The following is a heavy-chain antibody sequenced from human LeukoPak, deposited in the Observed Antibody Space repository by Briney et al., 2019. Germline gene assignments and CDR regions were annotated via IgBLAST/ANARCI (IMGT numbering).Heavy chain of an antibody. D-gene: IGHD1-7*01. Sequence: SETLSLTCTVSGGSVSISSYYWGWIRQPPGKGLEWIGSIYYSGNTYYNPSLKSRVTISVDTSKNQFSLKLSSVTAADTAVYYCARGDWNYILDYWGQGTLVTVSS. J-gene: IGHJ4*02. CDR2: IYYSGNT. V-gene: IGHV4-39*07. CDR3: ARGDWNYILDY. CDR1: GGSVSISSYY.